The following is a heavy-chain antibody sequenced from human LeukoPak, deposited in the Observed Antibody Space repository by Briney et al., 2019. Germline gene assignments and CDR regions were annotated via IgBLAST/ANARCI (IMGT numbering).Heavy chain of an antibody. CDR2: MYYTGST. J-gene: IGHJ4*02. Sequence: SETLSLTCTVSGVSISSTNYYWGWIRQSPGKGLEWIGSMYYTGSTYNNPSLKSRVTISVDRSKNQFSLQLTSVTAADTAVYFCATGGGIAVSHIWGQGTLVTVSS. V-gene: IGHV4-39*01. CDR1: GVSISSTNYY. CDR3: ATGGGIAVSHI. D-gene: IGHD6-19*01.